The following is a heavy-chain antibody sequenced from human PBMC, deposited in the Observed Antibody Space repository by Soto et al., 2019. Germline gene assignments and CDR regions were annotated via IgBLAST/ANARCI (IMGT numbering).Heavy chain of an antibody. D-gene: IGHD2-2*01. J-gene: IGHJ5*02. CDR1: GGSFSGYY. V-gene: IGHV4-34*01. CDR2: INHSGST. Sequence: PERLRRTCAVYGGSFSGYYWSWIRQPPGKGLEWIGEINHSGSTNYNPSLKSRVTISVDTSKNQFSLKLSSVTAADTAVYYCARTVVVPAAVRARNWFPPWGQGTMVTVS. CDR3: ARTVVVPAAVRARNWFPP.